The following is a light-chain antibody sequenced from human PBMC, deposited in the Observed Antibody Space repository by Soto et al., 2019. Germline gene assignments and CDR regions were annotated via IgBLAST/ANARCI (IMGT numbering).Light chain of an antibody. V-gene: IGKV3-20*01. Sequence: DIVLTQSPGTLSLSPGERATLSCRASQSVSSNHLAWYQQKPGQAPRLLIYGGSSRATGIPVRFSGSGSETDFTLTITRLEPEDFAVYYCQQYSSSRTFXQGTKLDIK. J-gene: IGKJ1*01. CDR2: GGS. CDR1: QSVSSNH. CDR3: QQYSSSRT.